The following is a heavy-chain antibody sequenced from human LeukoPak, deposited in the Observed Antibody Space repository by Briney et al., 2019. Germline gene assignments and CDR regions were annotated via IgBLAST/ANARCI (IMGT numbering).Heavy chain of an antibody. CDR1: GYTFTSYG. V-gene: IGHV1-18*01. CDR2: ISAYNGNT. D-gene: IGHD3-22*01. J-gene: IGHJ4*02. CDR3: ARDQGVHYYDSSGYYQGY. Sequence: ASVKVSCKASGYTFTSYGISWVRQAPGQGLEWMGWISAYNGNTNYAQKLQGRVTMTTDTSTSTAYMELRSLRSDDTAVYYCARDQGVHYYDSSGYYQGYWGQGTLVTVSS.